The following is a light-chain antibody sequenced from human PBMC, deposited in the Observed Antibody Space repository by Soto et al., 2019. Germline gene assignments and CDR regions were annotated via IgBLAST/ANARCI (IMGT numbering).Light chain of an antibody. CDR1: SSDVGGYNY. CDR3: SSYTGSSTLV. Sequence: QSALTQPASVSGSPGQSITISCTGTSSDVGGYNYVSWYQQHPGKAPNLMIYDVSNRPSGVSSRFSGSKSGNTASLTISGLQAEDEADYYCSSYTGSSTLVFGGGTKLTVL. CDR2: DVS. V-gene: IGLV2-14*01. J-gene: IGLJ2*01.